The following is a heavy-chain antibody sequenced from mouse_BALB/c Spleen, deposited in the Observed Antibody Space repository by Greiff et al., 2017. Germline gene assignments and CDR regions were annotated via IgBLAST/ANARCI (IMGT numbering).Heavy chain of an antibody. D-gene: IGHD2-14*01. CDR2: IYPGDGDT. CDR3: ARGVRYYFDD. CDR1: GYTFTSYW. V-gene: IGHV1-87*01. J-gene: IGHJ2*01. Sequence: QVQLQQSGAELARPGASVKLSCKASGYTFTSYWMQWVKQRPGQGLEWIGAIYPGDGDTRYTQKFKGKATLTADKSSSTAYMQLSSLASEDSAVYYCARGVRYYFDDWGQGTTLTVSS.